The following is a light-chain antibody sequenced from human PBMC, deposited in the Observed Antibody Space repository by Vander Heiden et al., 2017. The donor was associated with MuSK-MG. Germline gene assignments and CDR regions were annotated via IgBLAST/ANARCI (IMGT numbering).Light chain of an antibody. Sequence: DIQMTQSPSSLSASVGDRVTITCRASQNISSYLNWYQQKPGKAPKLLIYAASSLQSGVPSRFSGSGAGTDFTLTIISLQPEDFATYYCQQSYSTPFTFGPGTKVDIK. CDR3: QQSYSTPFT. J-gene: IGKJ3*01. V-gene: IGKV1-39*01. CDR1: QNISSY. CDR2: AAS.